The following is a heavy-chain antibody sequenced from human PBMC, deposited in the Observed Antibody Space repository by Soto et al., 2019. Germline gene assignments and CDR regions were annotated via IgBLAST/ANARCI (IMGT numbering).Heavy chain of an antibody. CDR1: GFTLSSYA. J-gene: IGHJ4*02. D-gene: IGHD2-15*01. CDR2: LSGSGATT. V-gene: IGHV3-23*01. CDR3: AKNSGGTCYSSLDY. Sequence: GGSLRLSCAASGFTLSSYAMSWVRQAPGKGLEWVSVLSGSGATTYYADSVKGRFTISRDISKNTLYLQLNSLRAEDTAVYHCAKNSGGTCYSSLDYWGQGALVTVSS.